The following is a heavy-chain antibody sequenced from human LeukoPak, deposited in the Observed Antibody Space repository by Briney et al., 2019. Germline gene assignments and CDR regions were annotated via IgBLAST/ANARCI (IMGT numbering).Heavy chain of an antibody. J-gene: IGHJ4*02. CDR3: ARSYSGYDPQFDY. V-gene: IGHV1-69*13. CDR2: IIPIFGTA. CDR1: GGTFSSYA. Sequence: ASVKVSCKASGGTFSSYAISWVRQAPGQGLEWMGGIIPIFGTANYAQKFQGRVTITADESTSTAYMELSSLRSEDTAVYYCARSYSGYDPQFDYWGQGTLVTVSP. D-gene: IGHD5-12*01.